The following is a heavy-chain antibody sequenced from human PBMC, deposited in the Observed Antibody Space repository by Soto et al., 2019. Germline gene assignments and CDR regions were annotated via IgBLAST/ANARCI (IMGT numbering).Heavy chain of an antibody. CDR2: ISSDSSYK. Sequence: PGGSLRLSCAASGFTLSDHTINWVRQAPGEGLEWVSSISSDSSYKYYTDSVKGRFTVSRDNAKNSLYLQMNSLRAEDTAVYYCARGFCTRSSCYIGGRYYYGMDVWGQGATVTVSS. CDR1: GFTLSDHT. V-gene: IGHV3-21*01. J-gene: IGHJ6*02. D-gene: IGHD2-2*02. CDR3: ARGFCTRSSCYIGGRYYYGMDV.